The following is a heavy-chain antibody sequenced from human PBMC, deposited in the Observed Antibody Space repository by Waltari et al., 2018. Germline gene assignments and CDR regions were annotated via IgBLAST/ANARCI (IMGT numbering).Heavy chain of an antibody. V-gene: IGHV4-38-2*01. J-gene: IGHJ4*02. CDR2: IYHSGST. CDR1: GYSISSGYY. Sequence: QVQLQESGPGLVKPSATLSLTCAVSGYSISSGYYWGWLRQPPGKWLEWIGSIYHSGSTYYNPSLKSRVTISVDTSKNQFSLKLSSVTAADTAVYYCARWGSAYYDYIWGSYRYDYFDYWGQGTLVTVSS. CDR3: ARWGSAYYDYIWGSYRYDYFDY. D-gene: IGHD3-16*02.